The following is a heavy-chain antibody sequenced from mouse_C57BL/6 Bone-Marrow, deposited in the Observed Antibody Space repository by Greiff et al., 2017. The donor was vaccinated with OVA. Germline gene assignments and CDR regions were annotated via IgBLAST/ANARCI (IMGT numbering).Heavy chain of an antibody. Sequence: EVKLVESGGGLVQPGGSLRLSCATSGFTFSDFYMEWVRQPPGKRLEWIAASRNKVNDYTTEYSASVKGRFIVSRDTSQSILYLQMNALRAEDTAIYYCAGDYYGSSYWYFDVWGAGTTVTVSS. CDR3: AGDYYGSSYWYFDV. D-gene: IGHD1-1*01. CDR1: GFTFSDFY. CDR2: SRNKVNDYTT. V-gene: IGHV7-1*02. J-gene: IGHJ1*01.